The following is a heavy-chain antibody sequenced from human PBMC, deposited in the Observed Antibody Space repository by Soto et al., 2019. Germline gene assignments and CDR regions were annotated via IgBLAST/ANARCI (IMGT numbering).Heavy chain of an antibody. CDR1: GYTFSDYG. J-gene: IGHJ6*02. CDR2: ISTNNGNT. CDR3: AIQRAGAYGMDV. V-gene: IGHV1-18*01. D-gene: IGHD3-10*01. Sequence: QVQLVQSGAEVKKPGASVKVSCKASGYTFSDYGISWVRQAPGQRPEYMGWISTNNGNTKYAQNIQGRVTMSTDTSTSTGYMQLRSLRPDDTSVYYCAIQRAGAYGMDVWGQGTTVNVSS.